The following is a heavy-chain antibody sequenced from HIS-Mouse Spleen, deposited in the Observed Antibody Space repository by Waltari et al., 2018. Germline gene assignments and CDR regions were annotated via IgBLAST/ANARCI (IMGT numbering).Heavy chain of an antibody. Sequence: QLQLQESGPGLVKPSETLSLTCTVSGGSISSSSYYWVWIRQPPGKGLEWIGSIYYSGSTYYNPSLKSRVTISVDTSKNQFSLKLSSVTAADTAVYYCAREIPYSSSWYDWYFDLWGRDTLVTVSS. J-gene: IGHJ2*01. V-gene: IGHV4-39*07. CDR3: AREIPYSSSWYDWYFDL. CDR2: IYYSGST. D-gene: IGHD6-13*01. CDR1: GGSISSSSYY.